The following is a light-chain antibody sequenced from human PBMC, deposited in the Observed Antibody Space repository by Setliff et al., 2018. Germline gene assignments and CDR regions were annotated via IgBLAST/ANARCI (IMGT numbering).Light chain of an antibody. Sequence: QSALTQPASVSGSPGQSITIYCIGSSGDIGAYDYVAWYQQHPGKAPKLMIYDVSHRPSGVSHRFSASKSGNTASLTISGLQVEDEADYYCSSYSTRTSLEVFGTGTKVTVL. CDR1: SGDIGAYDY. V-gene: IGLV2-14*03. CDR2: DVS. CDR3: SSYSTRTSLEV. J-gene: IGLJ1*01.